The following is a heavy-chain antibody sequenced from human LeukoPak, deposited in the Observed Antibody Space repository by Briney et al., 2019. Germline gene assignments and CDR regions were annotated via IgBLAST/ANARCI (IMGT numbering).Heavy chain of an antibody. Sequence: ASVKVSCKASGYTFTGYYMHWVRQAPGQGLEWMGWINPNSGGTNYAQKFQGRVTMTRDTSISTAYMELRRLTSDDTAVYYCARDAWARIEFGELLFPADFYYGMDVWGRGTTVTVFS. CDR2: INPNSGGT. D-gene: IGHD3-10*01. J-gene: IGHJ6*02. V-gene: IGHV1-2*02. CDR1: GYTFTGYY. CDR3: ARDAWARIEFGELLFPADFYYGMDV.